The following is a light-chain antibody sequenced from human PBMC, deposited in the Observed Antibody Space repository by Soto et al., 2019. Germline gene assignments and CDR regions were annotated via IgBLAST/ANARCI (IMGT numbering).Light chain of an antibody. V-gene: IGKV3-20*01. CDR3: QRYDSFRT. CDR1: QSVRSNF. CDR2: GAS. J-gene: IGKJ1*01. Sequence: EIVLTQSPVTLSLSPGERATLSCRASQSVRSNFLAWYQQKPGQAPRLLIYGASNRATGIPDRFSGSGSGTDFTLTITRLEPEDFAMYYCQRYDSFRTFGQGTKVDIK.